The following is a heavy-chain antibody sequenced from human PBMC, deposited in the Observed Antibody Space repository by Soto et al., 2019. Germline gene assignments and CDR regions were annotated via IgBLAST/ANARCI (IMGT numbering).Heavy chain of an antibody. CDR1: GGTFSSYA. CDR2: IIPIFDTA. V-gene: IGHV1-69*05. CDR3: ASSLLGDAFDI. D-gene: IGHD2-8*02. J-gene: IGHJ3*02. Sequence: SVKVSCKASGGTFSSYAISWVRQAPGQGLEWMGGIIPIFDTANYAQKLQGRVTMTTDTSTSTAYMELRSLRSDDTAVYYCASSLLGDAFDIWGQGTMVTVSS.